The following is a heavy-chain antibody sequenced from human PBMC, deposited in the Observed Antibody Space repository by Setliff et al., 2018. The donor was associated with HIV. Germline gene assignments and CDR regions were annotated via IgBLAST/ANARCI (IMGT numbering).Heavy chain of an antibody. D-gene: IGHD3-3*01. V-gene: IGHV4-31*03. CDR2: IYYSGST. J-gene: IGHJ4*02. CDR3: AGFSYNFWVYRFDH. Sequence: PSETLSLTCSVSGGSTTSGGYYWSWIRQHPGKGLEYIGYIYYSGSTYYNPSRKSRVTMSIDTSTQQFFLNVTSVTAADTAVYYCAGFSYNFWVYRFDHWGQGALVTVSS. CDR1: GGSTTSGGYY.